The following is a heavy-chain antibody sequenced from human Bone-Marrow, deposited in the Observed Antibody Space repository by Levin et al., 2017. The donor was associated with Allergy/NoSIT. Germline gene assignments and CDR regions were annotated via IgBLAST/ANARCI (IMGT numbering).Heavy chain of an antibody. V-gene: IGHV3-53*01. D-gene: IGHD3-10*01. CDR2: IYSGGGT. J-gene: IGHJ4*02. Sequence: SFSFSSFPVLRNFMTWVRQAPGKGLKWVSLIYSGGGTSYADSVKGRFTISRARSKNTLYLQMNSLTVEDTAVYYGARKTDSGGSGGDYWGQGTLVTVSS. CDR1: SFPVLRNF. CDR3: ARKTDSGGSGGDY.